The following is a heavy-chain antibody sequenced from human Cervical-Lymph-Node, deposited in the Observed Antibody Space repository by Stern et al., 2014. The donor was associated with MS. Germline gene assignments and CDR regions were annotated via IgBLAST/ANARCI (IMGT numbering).Heavy chain of an antibody. V-gene: IGHV5-51*01. J-gene: IGHJ2*01. Sequence: EEQLVESGAEVKKPGESLKISCKGSGYSFTTYWIGWVRQMPGKGLEWMGIIYPGDSDTRYSPSFQSQVNISDDQAIRTAYSQWNSLKASDTAMYYCARHGANYYDWYFDLWGRGTLVTVSS. CDR1: GYSFTTYW. CDR2: IYPGDSDT. D-gene: IGHD4/OR15-4a*01. CDR3: ARHGANYYDWYFDL.